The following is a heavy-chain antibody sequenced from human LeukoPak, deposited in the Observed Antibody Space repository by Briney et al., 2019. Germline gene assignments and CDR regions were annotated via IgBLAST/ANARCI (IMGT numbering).Heavy chain of an antibody. CDR1: VFTFSHYH. CDR2: ISSSSSYR. D-gene: IGHD4-23*01. CDR3: AAGGTFEY. V-gene: IGHV3-11*03. Sequence: GGSLRLSCTACVFTFSHYHMSWLRQAPGKGLEWVSYISSSSSYRKYADSVKRRFTISRDNAKNSLYLQMNSLRADDTAVYYCAAGGTFEYWGQGTLVTVSS. J-gene: IGHJ4*02.